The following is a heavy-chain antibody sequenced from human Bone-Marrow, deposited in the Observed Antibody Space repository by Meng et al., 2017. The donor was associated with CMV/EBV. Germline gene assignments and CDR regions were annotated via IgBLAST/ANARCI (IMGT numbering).Heavy chain of an antibody. CDR3: AKDWYYYYGMDV. J-gene: IGHJ6*02. Sequence: GESLKISCAASGFTFSSCGMHWVRQAPGKGLEWVAFIRYDGSYKYYADSVKGRFTISRDNSKNTLYLQMNSLRAEDTAVYYCAKDWYYYYGMDVWGQGTTVTVSS. CDR1: GFTFSSCG. V-gene: IGHV3-30*02. CDR2: IRYDGSYK.